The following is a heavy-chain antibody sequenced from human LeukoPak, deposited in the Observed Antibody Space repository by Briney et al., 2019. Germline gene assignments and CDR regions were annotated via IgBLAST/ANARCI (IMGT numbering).Heavy chain of an antibody. CDR2: ISGSGGST. V-gene: IGHV3-23*01. J-gene: IGHJ4*02. Sequence: GSLRLSCAASGFTFSSYAMSWVRQAPGKGLEWVSAISGSGGSTYYAGSVKGRFTISRDNSKNTLYLQMNSLRAEDTAVYYCAKEQGQQLVLNPFDYWGQGTLVTVSS. D-gene: IGHD6-13*01. CDR3: AKEQGQQLVLNPFDY. CDR1: GFTFSSYA.